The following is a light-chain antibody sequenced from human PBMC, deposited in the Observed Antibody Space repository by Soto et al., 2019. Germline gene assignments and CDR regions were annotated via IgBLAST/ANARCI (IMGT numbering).Light chain of an antibody. CDR1: SSDVGGYNY. CDR2: DVS. Sequence: QSALTQPASVSGSPGQSITISCTGTSSDVGGYNYVSWYQQHPCKAPKLMIYDVSNRPSGFSNRFSGSKSGNTASLTISGLQAEDEPDYYCSSYTSSSTLYVFGTGTKLTVL. J-gene: IGLJ1*01. CDR3: SSYTSSSTLYV. V-gene: IGLV2-14*01.